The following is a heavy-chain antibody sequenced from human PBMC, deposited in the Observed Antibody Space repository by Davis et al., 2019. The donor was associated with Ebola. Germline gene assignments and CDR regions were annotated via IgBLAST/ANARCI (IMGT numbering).Heavy chain of an antibody. Sequence: PGGSLRLSCAASGFTFSNYDMHWVRQAPGKGLEWVAVIWYDGSNKYYADSVKGRFTISRDNSKNSLYLQMDSLRVEDTAVYYCARGRGWQQRNYFDPWGQGTLVTVSS. CDR3: ARGRGWQQRNYFDP. V-gene: IGHV3-33*01. CDR2: IWYDGSNK. J-gene: IGHJ5*02. CDR1: GFTFSNYD. D-gene: IGHD1-7*01.